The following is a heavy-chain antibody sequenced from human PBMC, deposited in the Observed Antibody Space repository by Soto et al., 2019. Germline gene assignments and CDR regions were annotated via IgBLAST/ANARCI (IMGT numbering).Heavy chain of an antibody. J-gene: IGHJ6*02. CDR3: ARHRDSSGWYLPGMDV. D-gene: IGHD6-19*01. CDR1: GYSFTSYW. CDR2: IDPSDSYT. Sequence: GESLKISCKGSGYSFTSYWIGWVRQMPGKGLEWMGRIDPSDSYTNYSPSFQGHVTISADKSISTAYLQWSSLKASDTAMYYCARHRDSSGWYLPGMDVWGQGTTVTVSS. V-gene: IGHV5-10-1*01.